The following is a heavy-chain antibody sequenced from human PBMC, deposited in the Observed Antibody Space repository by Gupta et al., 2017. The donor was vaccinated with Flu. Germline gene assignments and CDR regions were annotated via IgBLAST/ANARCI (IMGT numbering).Heavy chain of an antibody. Sequence: EVQLLESGGGLVQPGGSLRLSCAASGFTFSSYAMSWVRQAPGKGLEWVSAISGSGGSTYYADSVKGRFTISRDNSKNTLYLQMNSLRAEDTAVYYCAKVAVTMIVVVIGGQDYWGQGTLVTVSS. D-gene: IGHD3-22*01. CDR3: AKVAVTMIVVVIGGQDY. V-gene: IGHV3-23*01. CDR1: GFTFSSYA. J-gene: IGHJ4*02. CDR2: ISGSGGST.